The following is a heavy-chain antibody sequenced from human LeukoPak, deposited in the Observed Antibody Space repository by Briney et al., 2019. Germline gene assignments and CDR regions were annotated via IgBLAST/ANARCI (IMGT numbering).Heavy chain of an antibody. Sequence: ASVKVSCKASGGTFSSYAISWVRQAPGQGLEWMGWINPNSGGTNYAQKFQGRVTMTRDTSISTAYMELSRLRSDDTAVYYCARLAEQITMVRGFGDDAFDIWGQGTMVTVSS. CDR2: INPNSGGT. D-gene: IGHD3-10*01. CDR3: ARLAEQITMVRGFGDDAFDI. V-gene: IGHV1-2*02. CDR1: GGTFSSYA. J-gene: IGHJ3*02.